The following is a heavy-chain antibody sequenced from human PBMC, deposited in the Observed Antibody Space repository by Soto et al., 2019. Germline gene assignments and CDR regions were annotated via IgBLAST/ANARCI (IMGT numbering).Heavy chain of an antibody. Sequence: SETLSLTCAVSGYSISSGYYWGWIRQPPGKGLEWIGSIYHSGSTYYNPSLKSRVTISVDTSKNQFSLKLSSVTAADTAVYYCARDRFLERLHNWFDPWGQGTLVTVSS. CDR3: ARDRFLERLHNWFDP. CDR2: IYHSGST. CDR1: GYSISSGYY. V-gene: IGHV4-38-2*02. J-gene: IGHJ5*02. D-gene: IGHD3-3*01.